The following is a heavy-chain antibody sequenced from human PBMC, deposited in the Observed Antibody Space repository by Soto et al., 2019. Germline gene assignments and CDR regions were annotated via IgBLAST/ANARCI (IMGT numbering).Heavy chain of an antibody. J-gene: IGHJ4*02. D-gene: IGHD6-13*01. Sequence: SETLSLTCTVSGGSLSSYYWSWIRQPPGKGLEWIGYIYYSGSTNYNPSLKSRVTMSVDTSKNQFSLNLSSVTAADTAVYYCARCSSWHRVPDSWGQGTLVTVSS. CDR1: GGSLSSYY. CDR2: IYYSGST. V-gene: IGHV4-59*01. CDR3: ARCSSWHRVPDS.